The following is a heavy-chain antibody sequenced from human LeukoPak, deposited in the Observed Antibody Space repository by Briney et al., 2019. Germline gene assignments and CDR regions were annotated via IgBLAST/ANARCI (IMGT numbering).Heavy chain of an antibody. CDR2: IYYSGST. CDR1: GGSISSYY. V-gene: IGHV4-59*01. Sequence: SETLSLTCTVSGGSISSYYWSWIRRPPGKGLEWIGYIYYSGSTNYNPSLKSRVTISVDTSKNQFSLKLSSVTAADTAVYYCARFLEWSRYFYYYGMDVWGQGTTVTVSS. J-gene: IGHJ6*02. CDR3: ARFLEWSRYFYYYGMDV. D-gene: IGHD3-3*01.